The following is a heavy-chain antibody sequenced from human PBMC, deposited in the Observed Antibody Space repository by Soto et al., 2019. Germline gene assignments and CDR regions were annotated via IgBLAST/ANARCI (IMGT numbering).Heavy chain of an antibody. CDR3: TTDAYTTMIGVRFDY. CDR1: GFAFSNAW. CDR2: IKSKAHGATT. J-gene: IGHJ4*01. V-gene: IGHV3-15*07. Sequence: EVQLVESGGGLVKPGGSLRLSCAASGFAFSNAWINWVRQAPGKGLEWVGRIKSKAHGATTDVAAPVRGRFAITRDDSRNMEYRQMNSLNTEDTAGYYCTTDAYTTMIGVRFDYWGHGPLVTLSS. D-gene: IGHD3-22*01.